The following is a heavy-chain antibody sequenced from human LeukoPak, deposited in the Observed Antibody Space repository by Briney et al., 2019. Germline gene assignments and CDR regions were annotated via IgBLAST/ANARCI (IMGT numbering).Heavy chain of an antibody. V-gene: IGHV3-23*01. CDR2: ISDSGGST. CDR3: AKEDSVRREFDY. J-gene: IGHJ4*02. Sequence: PGGSLRLSCAASGFTFTSYVMSWVRQAPGKGLEWVSGISDSGGSTNYAASVEGRFTISRDNSKDTLYLQMNSLRAEDTAVYYCAKEDSVRREFDYWGQGTLATVSS. CDR1: GFTFTSYV.